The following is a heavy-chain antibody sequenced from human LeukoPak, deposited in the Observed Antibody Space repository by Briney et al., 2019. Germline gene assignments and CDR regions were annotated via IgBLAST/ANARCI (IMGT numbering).Heavy chain of an antibody. V-gene: IGHV4-39*02. J-gene: IGHJ5*02. CDR3: ARDPRSSGYCSGGSCSDWFDP. D-gene: IGHD2-15*01. CDR2: IYYSGST. CDR1: GGSISSSSYY. Sequence: SETLSLTCTVSGGSISSSSYYWGWIRQPPGKGLEWIATIYYSGSTYYNPSLKSRVTISVDTSKNQFSLKLSSVTAADTAVYYCARDPRSSGYCSGGSCSDWFDPWGQGTLVTVSS.